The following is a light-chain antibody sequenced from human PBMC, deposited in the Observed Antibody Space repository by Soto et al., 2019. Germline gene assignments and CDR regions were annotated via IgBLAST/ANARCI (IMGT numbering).Light chain of an antibody. CDR1: SSDVGSYSL. J-gene: IGLJ1*01. Sequence: QSALTQPASVSGSPGQSITISCTGTSSDVGSYSLVSWYQQHPGKAPKLMIYEGSKRPSGVSNRFSGSKSGNTASLTISGLEAEDEAYYYCCSYAGSSYVFGTGTKLTVL. CDR3: CSYAGSSYV. CDR2: EGS. V-gene: IGLV2-23*01.